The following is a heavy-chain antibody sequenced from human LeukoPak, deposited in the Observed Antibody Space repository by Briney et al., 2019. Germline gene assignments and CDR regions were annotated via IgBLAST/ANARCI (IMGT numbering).Heavy chain of an antibody. J-gene: IGHJ4*02. CDR3: ARVPKVVGATLDY. D-gene: IGHD2-15*01. V-gene: IGHV1-18*01. Sequence: ASVKVSCKASGYTFTSYGISWVRPAPGQGLEWMGWISAYNGNTNYAQKLQGRVTMTTDTSTSTAYMELSSLRSEDTAVYYCARVPKVVGATLDYWGQGTLVTVSS. CDR1: GYTFTSYG. CDR2: ISAYNGNT.